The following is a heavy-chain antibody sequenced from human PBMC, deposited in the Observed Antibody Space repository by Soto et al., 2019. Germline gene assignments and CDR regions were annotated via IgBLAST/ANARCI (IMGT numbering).Heavy chain of an antibody. V-gene: IGHV5-51*01. J-gene: IGHJ6*02. CDR3: ARMKESDYYYYGRDV. Sequence: PGESLKISCKGSGYSFTSYWIGWVRQMPRKGLEWMGIIYPGDSDTRYSPSFQGQVTISADKSISTAYLQWSSLKASDTAMYYCARMKESDYYYYGRDVWGQGTTVTVSS. CDR2: IYPGDSDT. D-gene: IGHD3-10*01. CDR1: GYSFTSYW.